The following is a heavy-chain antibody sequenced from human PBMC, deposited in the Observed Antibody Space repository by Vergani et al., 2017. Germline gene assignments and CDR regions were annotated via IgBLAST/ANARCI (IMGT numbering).Heavy chain of an antibody. Sequence: EVQLLESGGGLVQPGGSLRLSCAASGFTFTKYAMTWVRQAPGKGLEWVSSITSSSSYKYYADSVKGRFTISRDNAKNSLYLRMNSLRAEDTAVYYCARGQKWSLQGDWFDPWGQGTLVTVSS. CDR1: GFTFTKYA. CDR3: ARGQKWSLQGDWFDP. J-gene: IGHJ5*02. D-gene: IGHD2-21*02. V-gene: IGHV3-21*01. CDR2: ITSSSSYK.